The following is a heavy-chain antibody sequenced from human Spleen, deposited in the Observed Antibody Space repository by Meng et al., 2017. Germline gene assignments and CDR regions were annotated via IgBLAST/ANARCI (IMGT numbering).Heavy chain of an antibody. CDR3: VRSSGWVRTGFDP. V-gene: IGHV4-39*01. CDR2: IGHSGIT. CDR1: GGSSSTSGYY. J-gene: IGHJ5*02. D-gene: IGHD6-19*01. Sequence: QPQLQEAGPGLVKPAEALSPTCSVSGGSSSTSGYYWGWIRQPPGKGLEWIGSIGHSGITYYTPSLKSRVTVSIDTSKSQFSLKLTSVTAADTAVYYCVRSSGWVRTGFDPWGQGTLVTVSS.